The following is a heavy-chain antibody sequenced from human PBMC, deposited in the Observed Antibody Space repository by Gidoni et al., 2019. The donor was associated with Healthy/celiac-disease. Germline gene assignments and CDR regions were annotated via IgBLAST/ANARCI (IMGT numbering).Heavy chain of an antibody. CDR1: GFTFSSYG. J-gene: IGHJ4*02. CDR2: IWYDGSNK. D-gene: IGHD3-22*01. Sequence: QVQLVESGGGVVQPGRSLRLSCAASGFTFSSYGMHWVRKAPGKGLEWVAVIWYDGSNKYYADSVKCRFTISRDNSKNTLYLQMNSLRAEDTAVYYCARNDYYDSSGHSPLFDYWGQGTLVTVSS. CDR3: ARNDYYDSSGHSPLFDY. V-gene: IGHV3-33*01.